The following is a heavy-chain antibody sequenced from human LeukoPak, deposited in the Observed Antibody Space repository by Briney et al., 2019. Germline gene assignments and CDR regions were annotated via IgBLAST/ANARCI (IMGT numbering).Heavy chain of an antibody. J-gene: IGHJ4*02. V-gene: IGHV3-23*01. CDR3: AKASPYSSTWYSPNFDY. Sequence: PGGSLRLSCAASGFTFYTYAMTWVRQAPGKGLEWVSVISGSGGSTYYADSVKGRFTISRDNSQDTLYLQMNSLRAEDTAIYYCAKASPYSSTWYSPNFDYWGQGALVTVSS. CDR2: ISGSGGST. CDR1: GFTFYTYA. D-gene: IGHD6-13*01.